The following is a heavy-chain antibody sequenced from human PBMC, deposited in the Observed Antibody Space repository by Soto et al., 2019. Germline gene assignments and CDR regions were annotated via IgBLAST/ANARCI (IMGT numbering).Heavy chain of an antibody. CDR2: ISWNSGSI. Sequence: PGGGLRISCAAPWFTFYDFALPWGPEAPGKGLEWVSGISWNSGSIGYADSVKGRFTISRDNAKNSLYLQMNSLRAEDTALYYCARSWDIVATFPVDYWGQGTLVTVSS. J-gene: IGHJ4*02. CDR3: ARSWDIVATFPVDY. CDR1: WFTFYDFA. D-gene: IGHD5-12*01. V-gene: IGHV3-9*01.